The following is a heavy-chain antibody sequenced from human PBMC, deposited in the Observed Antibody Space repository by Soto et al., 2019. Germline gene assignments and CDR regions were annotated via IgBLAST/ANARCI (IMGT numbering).Heavy chain of an antibody. Sequence: EDLSLTATDSGGRISSYYWGWIRQPPGKGLEWIGYIYYSGSTNYNPSLKSRVTISVDTSKNQFSLKLSSVTAADTAVYYCARVLRWFDPWGQETLVTVSS. CDR1: GGRISSYY. V-gene: IGHV4-59*01. J-gene: IGHJ5*02. CDR3: ARVLRWFDP. CDR2: IYYSGST.